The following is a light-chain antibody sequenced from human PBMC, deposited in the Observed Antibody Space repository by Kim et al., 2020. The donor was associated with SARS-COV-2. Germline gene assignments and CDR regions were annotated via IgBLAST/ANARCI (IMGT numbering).Light chain of an antibody. V-gene: IGKV3-11*01. J-gene: IGKJ5*01. CDR1: QSVSSY. CDR3: QQRSNWPIT. CDR2: AAS. Sequence: LSPGERATLSCRASQSVSSYLAWYQQKPGQAPRLLIYAASNMATGIPARFSGSGSGTDFTLTISSLEPEDFAVYYWQQRSNWPITFGQGTRLEIK.